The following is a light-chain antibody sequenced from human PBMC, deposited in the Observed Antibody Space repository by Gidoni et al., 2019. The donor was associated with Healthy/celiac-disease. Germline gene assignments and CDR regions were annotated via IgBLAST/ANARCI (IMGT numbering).Light chain of an antibody. Sequence: DIQLTQSPSFLSASVGDRVTITCRASQGISSYLAWYQQKPGKAPKLLIYAAPTLQSGVPSSFSGSGSGTEFTLTISSLQPEDFATYYCQQLNSYPRTFGQXTKVEIK. J-gene: IGKJ1*01. V-gene: IGKV1-9*01. CDR1: QGISSY. CDR3: QQLNSYPRT. CDR2: AAP.